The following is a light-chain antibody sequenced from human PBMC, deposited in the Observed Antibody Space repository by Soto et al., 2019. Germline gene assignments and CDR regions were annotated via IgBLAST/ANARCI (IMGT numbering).Light chain of an antibody. CDR3: ATWDDSLNGPV. CDR1: SSNVGRNT. V-gene: IGLV1-44*01. CDR2: SNN. J-gene: IGLJ3*02. Sequence: QAVVTQPPSASGTPGQSVTISCSGSSSNVGRNTVNWFQQLPGTAPKLLIYSNNQRPSGVPDRFSGSKSGTSASLAISGLQSEDEADYYCATWDDSLNGPVFGGGTQLTVL.